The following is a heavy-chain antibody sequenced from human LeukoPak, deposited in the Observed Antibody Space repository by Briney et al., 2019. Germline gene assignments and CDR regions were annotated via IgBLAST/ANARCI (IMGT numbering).Heavy chain of an antibody. CDR3: SLPAAGKNGDWFDP. CDR2: IRRKAYGGTT. J-gene: IGHJ5*02. CDR1: GFTFGDYT. D-gene: IGHD6-13*01. V-gene: IGHV3-49*03. Sequence: GGSLRLSCTASGFTFGDYTMSWFRQAPGKGLEWVGFIRRKAYGGTTEYAASVKGRFTISRDDSKSIAYLQMNSLKTEGTAVYYCSLPAAGKNGDWFDPWGQGTLVTVSS.